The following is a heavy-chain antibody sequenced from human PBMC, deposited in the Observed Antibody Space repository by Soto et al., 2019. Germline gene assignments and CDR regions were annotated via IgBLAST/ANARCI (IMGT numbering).Heavy chain of an antibody. V-gene: IGHV1-18*01. CDR3: ATEHDYGAPAFDY. CDR2: ISAYNGNT. D-gene: IGHD4-17*01. Sequence: ASVKVSCKAAAYTFTSYGISWVQQAPGQGLEWMGWISAYNGNTNYAQKLQGRVTMTTDTSTSTAYMELRSLRSDHPAVYYCATEHDYGAPAFDYWGQGTLVNVSS. CDR1: AYTFTSYG. J-gene: IGHJ4*02.